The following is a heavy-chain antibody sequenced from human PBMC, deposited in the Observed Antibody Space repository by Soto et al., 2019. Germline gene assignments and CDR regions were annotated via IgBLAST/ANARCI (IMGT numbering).Heavy chain of an antibody. CDR2: IRGSGTST. CDR1: GFTFNSYA. J-gene: IGHJ5*02. CDR3: AKDMTITVTTTENWFDP. V-gene: IGHV3-23*01. Sequence: GSLRLSCAASGFTFNSYAMTWVRQAPGEGLEWVSAIRGSGTSTYYADSVEGRFTISRDNSKNTLYLQMNSLRAEDTAVYYCAKDMTITVTTTENWFDPWGQGTLVTVSS. D-gene: IGHD4-17*01.